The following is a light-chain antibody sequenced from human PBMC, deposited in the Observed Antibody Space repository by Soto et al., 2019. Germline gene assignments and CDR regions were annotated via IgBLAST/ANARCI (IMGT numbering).Light chain of an antibody. CDR1: QSVSSN. Sequence: EIVMTHSPATLSVSPGERATLSCRASQSVSSNLAWYQQKPGQAPRLLIYGASTRATGIPARFSGSRSGTEFTHTISSLQSEDFAVYYCQQYNTWPYTFGQGTKLEIK. CDR3: QQYNTWPYT. J-gene: IGKJ2*01. V-gene: IGKV3-15*01. CDR2: GAS.